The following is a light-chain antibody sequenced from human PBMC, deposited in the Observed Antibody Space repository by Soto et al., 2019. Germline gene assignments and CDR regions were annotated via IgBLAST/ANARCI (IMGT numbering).Light chain of an antibody. Sequence: EILLTQYPATLSLSPGERATLSCRASQSVSSYLAWYQQKPGQAPRLLIYDASNRATGIPARFSGSGSGTEFTLTISSLSTEDIANYFCQQSYSSYTWTFGHGTKVDIK. J-gene: IGKJ1*01. V-gene: IGKV3-11*01. CDR2: DAS. CDR3: QQSYSSYTWT. CDR1: QSVSSY.